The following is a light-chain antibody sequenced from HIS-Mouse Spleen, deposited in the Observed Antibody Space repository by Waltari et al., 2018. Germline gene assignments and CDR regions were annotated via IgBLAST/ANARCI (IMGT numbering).Light chain of an antibody. CDR3: YSTDSSGNHRV. Sequence: SYELTQPPSVSVSPGQTARIPCSGDALPKQSAYWYQQKSGQAPVLVIYEDSKRPSGIPERFSGSSSGTMATLTISGAQVEDEADYYCYSTDSSGNHRVFGGGTKLTVL. V-gene: IGLV3-10*01. CDR2: EDS. J-gene: IGLJ2*01. CDR1: ALPKQS.